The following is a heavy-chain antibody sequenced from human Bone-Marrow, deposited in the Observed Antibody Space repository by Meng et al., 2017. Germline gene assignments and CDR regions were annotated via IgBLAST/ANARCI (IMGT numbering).Heavy chain of an antibody. D-gene: IGHD6-13*01. Sequence: QVQLQQPVPGLYKPAQTLPATCAISGDSVSSNIAAWNWIRQSPSRGLEWLGRTYYRSRWYDDYALSVKSRITINPDTSKNQFSLQLNSVTPEDTAVYYCARQLGHFDFWGQGTLVTVSS. J-gene: IGHJ4*02. CDR1: GDSVSSNIAA. CDR3: ARQLGHFDF. V-gene: IGHV6-1*01. CDR2: TYYRSRWYD.